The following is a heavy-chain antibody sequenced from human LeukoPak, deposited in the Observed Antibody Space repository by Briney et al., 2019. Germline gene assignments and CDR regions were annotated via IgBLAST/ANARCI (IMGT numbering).Heavy chain of an antibody. CDR1: GGSFSGYY. CDR2: INHSGST. D-gene: IGHD3-22*01. V-gene: IGHV4-34*01. Sequence: SETLSLTCAVYGGSFSGYYWSWIRQPPGKGLEWIGEINHSGSTNYNPSLKSRVTISVDTSKNQFSLKLSSVTAADTAVYYCARGRRGSGYYLYWGQGTLVTVSS. J-gene: IGHJ4*02. CDR3: ARGRRGSGYYLY.